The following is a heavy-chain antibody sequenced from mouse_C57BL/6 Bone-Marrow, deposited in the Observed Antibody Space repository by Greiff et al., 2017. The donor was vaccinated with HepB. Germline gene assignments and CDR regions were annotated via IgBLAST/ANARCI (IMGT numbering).Heavy chain of an antibody. V-gene: IGHV2-5*01. D-gene: IGHD2-5*01. Sequence: VKLMESGPGLVQPSQSLSITCTVSGFSLTSYGVHWVRQSPGKGLEWLGVIWRGGSTDYNAAFMSRLSITKDNSKSQVFFKMNSLQADDTAIYYCAKNRGYSNPFAYWGQGTLVTVSA. CDR1: GFSLTSYG. CDR2: IWRGGST. CDR3: AKNRGYSNPFAY. J-gene: IGHJ3*01.